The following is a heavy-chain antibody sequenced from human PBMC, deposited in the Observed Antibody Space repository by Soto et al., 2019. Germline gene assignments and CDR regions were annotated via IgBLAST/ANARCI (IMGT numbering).Heavy chain of an antibody. CDR1: GGTFSSYA. J-gene: IGHJ6*02. CDR3: ARDSSGWKTYYYYGMDV. V-gene: IGHV1-69*06. Sequence: ASVKVSCKASGGTFSSYAISWVRQAPGQGLEWMGGIIPIFGTANYAQKFQGRVTITADKSTSTAYMELSSLRSEDTAVYYCARDSSGWKTYYYYGMDVWGQGTTVTVSS. CDR2: IIPIFGTA. D-gene: IGHD6-19*01.